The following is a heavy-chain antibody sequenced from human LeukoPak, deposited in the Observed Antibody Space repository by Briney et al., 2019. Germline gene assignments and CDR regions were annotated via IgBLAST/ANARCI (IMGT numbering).Heavy chain of an antibody. Sequence: GGSLRLSCAASGFTFSSYAMNWARQAPGKGLQWVSVISTTSLNTYYADSVKGRFTISRDNSKNTLYLQMSSLRVDDTAVYYCGRDGGNRWSDFGGRETLDTVSS. CDR2: ISTTSLNT. J-gene: IGHJ4*02. D-gene: IGHD2-15*01. V-gene: IGHV3-23*01. CDR1: GFTFSSYA. CDR3: GRDGGNRWSDF.